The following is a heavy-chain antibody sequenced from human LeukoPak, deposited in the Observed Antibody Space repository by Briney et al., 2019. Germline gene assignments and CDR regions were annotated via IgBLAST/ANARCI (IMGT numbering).Heavy chain of an antibody. D-gene: IGHD4-23*01. CDR3: AGREPHGDYGGKIRYYYYMDV. Sequence: PSETLSLTCTVSGGSISSYYWSWIRQPPGKGLEWIGEINHSGNTNSNPSLKSRVTTSVDTSKNQFSLKLSSLTAADTAMYYCAGREPHGDYGGKIRYYYYMDVWGKGTTITISS. V-gene: IGHV4-34*01. CDR1: GGSISSYY. CDR2: INHSGNT. J-gene: IGHJ6*03.